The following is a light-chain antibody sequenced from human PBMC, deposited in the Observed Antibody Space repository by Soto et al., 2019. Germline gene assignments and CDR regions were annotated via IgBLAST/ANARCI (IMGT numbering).Light chain of an antibody. CDR2: DAS. J-gene: IGKJ4*01. V-gene: IGKV1-39*01. CDR3: QQSYNTPALT. Sequence: DFQMTQSPSSLSASVGDRVTITCRASQSISSYLNWYQQKPGKAPKLLIYDASSLQSGVPSRFSGSRSGTDFTPTISSLQPEDFATYYCQQSYNTPALTFGGGTKVEIK. CDR1: QSISSY.